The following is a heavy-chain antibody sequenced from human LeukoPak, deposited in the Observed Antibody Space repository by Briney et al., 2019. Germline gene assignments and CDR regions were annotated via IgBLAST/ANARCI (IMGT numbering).Heavy chain of an antibody. CDR2: IKQDGSEK. CDR1: GFTFSHYW. J-gene: IGHJ4*02. CDR3: ARGAISAKYYFDY. D-gene: IGHD2-2*02. Sequence: GGSLRLSCAASGFTFSHYWMSWVRQAPGKGLEWVANIKQDGSEKYYVDSVKGRFTISRDNAKNSLYLQMNSLKAEDTAVYYCARGAISAKYYFDYWGQGTLVTVSS. V-gene: IGHV3-7*01.